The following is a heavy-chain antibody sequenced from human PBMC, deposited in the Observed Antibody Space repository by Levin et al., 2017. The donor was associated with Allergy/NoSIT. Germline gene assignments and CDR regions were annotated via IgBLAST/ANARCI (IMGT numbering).Heavy chain of an antibody. CDR2: IYYSGST. J-gene: IGHJ5*02. CDR1: GGSISSSSYY. CDR3: ARLEDCSGGSCHNWFDP. D-gene: IGHD2-15*01. V-gene: IGHV4-39*01. Sequence: SQTLSLTCTVSGGSISSSSYYWGWIRQPPGKGLEWIGSIYYSGSTYYNPSLKSRVTISVDTSKNQFSLKLSSVTAADTAVYYCARLEDCSGGSCHNWFDPWGQGTLVTVSS.